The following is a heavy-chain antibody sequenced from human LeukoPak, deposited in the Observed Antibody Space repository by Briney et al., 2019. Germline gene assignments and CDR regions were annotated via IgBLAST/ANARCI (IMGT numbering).Heavy chain of an antibody. CDR2: ISNVGFTT. CDR3: ASDISNQGFDY. V-gene: IGHV3-11*04. D-gene: IGHD3-3*02. J-gene: IGHJ4*02. Sequence: GGSLRLSCTASGLTLSNFYMSWIRQAPGKGLELVSYISNVGFTTYHADSVQGRFTIFRDNAKNSLYLQMNSLRAEDTAVYYCASDISNQGFDYWGQGTLVTVSS. CDR1: GLTLSNFY.